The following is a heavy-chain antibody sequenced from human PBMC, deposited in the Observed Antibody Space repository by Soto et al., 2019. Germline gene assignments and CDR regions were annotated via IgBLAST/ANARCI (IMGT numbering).Heavy chain of an antibody. J-gene: IGHJ6*02. V-gene: IGHV1-69*01. Sequence: QVQLVQSGAEVKKPGSSVKVSCKASGDTDTNYVISWVRQAPGRGLEWMGGIFPKFGTTYSAQKLQDRLTITADESTSTVYMPLSSLRLDDTAVYYCEAEMTFGKLSVVWGQGTTVTVYS. CDR1: GDTDTNYV. D-gene: IGHD3-16*02. CDR3: EAEMTFGKLSVV. CDR2: IFPKFGTT.